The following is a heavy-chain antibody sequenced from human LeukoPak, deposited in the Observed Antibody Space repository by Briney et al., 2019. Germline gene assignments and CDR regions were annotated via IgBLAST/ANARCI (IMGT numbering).Heavy chain of an antibody. V-gene: IGHV4-34*01. D-gene: IGHD6-19*01. CDR3: AREAVAGHLDY. J-gene: IGHJ4*02. CDR2: INHSGST. CDR1: GGSFSGYY. Sequence: ASETLSLTCAVYGGSFSGYYWSWIRQPPGKGLEWIGEINHSGSTNYNPSLKSRVTISVDTPKNQFSLKLSSVTAADTAVYYCAREAVAGHLDYWGQGTLVTVSS.